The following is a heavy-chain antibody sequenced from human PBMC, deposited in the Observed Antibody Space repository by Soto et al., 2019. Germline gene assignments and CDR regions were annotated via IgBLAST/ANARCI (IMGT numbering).Heavy chain of an antibody. J-gene: IGHJ4*02. CDR3: AKFGEEQLVSDFDY. CDR1: GFTFSSYA. CDR2: ISGSGGST. Sequence: GGSLRLSCAASGFTFSSYAMSWVRQAPGKGLEWVSAISGSGGSTYYADSVKGRFTISRDNSKNTLYLQMNSLGAEDTAVYYCAKFGEEQLVSDFDYWGQGTLVTISS. D-gene: IGHD6-6*01. V-gene: IGHV3-23*01.